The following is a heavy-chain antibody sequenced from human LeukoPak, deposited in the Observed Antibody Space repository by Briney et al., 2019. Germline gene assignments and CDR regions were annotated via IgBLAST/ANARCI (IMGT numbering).Heavy chain of an antibody. D-gene: IGHD3-3*01. CDR1: GGTFSSYA. Sequence: SVKVSCKASGGTFSSYAISWVSQDPGQGREWMGGFILIFGTGNYAQKFQGRVTITADESTSTAYMELSSLRSEDTAMYYCARNNYDFWSGYPSNYYYMDVWGKGTTVTVSS. V-gene: IGHV1-69*13. CDR2: FILIFGTG. J-gene: IGHJ6*03. CDR3: ARNNYDFWSGYPSNYYYMDV.